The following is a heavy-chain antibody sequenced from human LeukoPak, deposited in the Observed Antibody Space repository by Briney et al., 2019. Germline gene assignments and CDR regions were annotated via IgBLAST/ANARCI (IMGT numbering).Heavy chain of an antibody. V-gene: IGHV4-59*12. D-gene: IGHD2-2*01. J-gene: IGHJ1*01. CDR1: GVSISSYY. CDR2: IYYSGST. CDR3: AREPVSSTSSQYFQH. Sequence: SETLSLTCTVSGVSISSYYWSWIRQPPGKGLEWIGYIYYSGSTNYNPSLKSRVTISVDTSKNQFSLKLSSVTAADTAVYYCAREPVSSTSSQYFQHWGQGTLVTVSS.